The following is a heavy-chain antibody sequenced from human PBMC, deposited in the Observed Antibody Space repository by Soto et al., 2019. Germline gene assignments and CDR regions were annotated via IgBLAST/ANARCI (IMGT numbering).Heavy chain of an antibody. CDR2: IIPILGIA. D-gene: IGHD6-13*01. CDR3: ATSIAAAGPFGY. CDR1: GGTFSSYT. J-gene: IGHJ4*02. V-gene: IGHV1-69*02. Sequence: QVQLVQSGAEVKKPGSSVKVSCKASGGTFSSYTISWVRQAPGQGLEWMGRIIPILGIANYAQKFQGRVTITEDKSTSTAYMELSSLRSEDTAVYYCATSIAAAGPFGYWGQGTLVTVSS.